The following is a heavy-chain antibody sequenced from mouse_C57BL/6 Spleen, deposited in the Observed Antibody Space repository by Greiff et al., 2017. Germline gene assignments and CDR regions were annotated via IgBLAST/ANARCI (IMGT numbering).Heavy chain of an antibody. J-gene: IGHJ4*01. D-gene: IGHD3-1*01. CDR2: ISNGGGST. CDR3: ARQLGRDDAMDY. CDR1: GFTFSDYY. V-gene: IGHV5-12*01. Sequence: EVQLVESGGGLVQPGGSLKLSCAASGFTFSDYYMYWVRQTPEKRLEWVAYISNGGGSTYYPDTVKGRFTISRDNAKNTLYLQMRRLKSEDTAMYYCARQLGRDDAMDYWGQGTSVTVPS.